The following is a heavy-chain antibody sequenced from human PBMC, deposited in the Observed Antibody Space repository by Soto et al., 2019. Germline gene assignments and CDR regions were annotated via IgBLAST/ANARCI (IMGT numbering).Heavy chain of an antibody. V-gene: IGHV3-66*01. CDR1: GFTVNSNY. Sequence: GGSLRLSCAASGFTVNSNYMTWVRQAPGKGLEWVSIIYSGGGTYYADSVKGRFTISRDNSKNMLYLQMNSLKAEDTAVYFCARDASSSSSLGYWGQGTLVTVSS. D-gene: IGHD6-13*01. J-gene: IGHJ4*02. CDR2: IYSGGGT. CDR3: ARDASSSSSLGY.